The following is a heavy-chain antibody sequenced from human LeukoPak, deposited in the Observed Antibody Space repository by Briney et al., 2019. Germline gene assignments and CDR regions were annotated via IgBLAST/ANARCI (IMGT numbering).Heavy chain of an antibody. CDR2: IKQDGTEK. D-gene: IGHD3-10*01. V-gene: IGHV3-7*01. CDR3: AIITMVRGVQPAFDY. CDR1: GFTFTTYW. Sequence: GGSLRLSCAASGFTFTTYWMSWVRQPPGKGLEWVANIKQDGTEKYYVDSVKGRFTISRDNAKNSLYLQMNSLRAEDTAVYYCAIITMVRGVQPAFDYWGLGTLVTVSS. J-gene: IGHJ4*02.